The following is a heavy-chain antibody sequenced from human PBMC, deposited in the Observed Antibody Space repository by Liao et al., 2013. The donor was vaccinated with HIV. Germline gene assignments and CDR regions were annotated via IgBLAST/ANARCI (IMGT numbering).Heavy chain of an antibody. Sequence: QMQLQESGPGLLKPSETLSLTCAVSGGSVSSGGYSWSWVRQPPGKGLEWVGYMYHSGTAYYNPSLKSRVTISVDTSKNQFSLRLTSVTAADTAVYYCATYREHLDGEYFHHWGQGTLVTVSS. CDR3: ATYREHLDGEYFHH. J-gene: IGHJ1*01. CDR2: MYHSGTA. CDR1: GGSVSSGGYS. V-gene: IGHV4-30-2*01. D-gene: IGHD1-1*01.